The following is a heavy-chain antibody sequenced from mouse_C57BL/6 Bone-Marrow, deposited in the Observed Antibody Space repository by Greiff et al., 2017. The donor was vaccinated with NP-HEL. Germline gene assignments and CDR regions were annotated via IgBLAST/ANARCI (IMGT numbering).Heavy chain of an antibody. CDR3: ARNYDCAGMDY. CDR2: IYPGDGDT. J-gene: IGHJ4*01. CDR1: GYAFSSSW. V-gene: IGHV1-82*01. D-gene: IGHD2-4*01. Sequence: VQLQQSGPELVKPGASVKISCKASGYAFSSSWMDWVKQRPGKGLEWIGRIYPGDGDTNYNGKFKGKATLTADKSSSTAYMHLSSLTSEDSAVDFCARNYDCAGMDYWGQGTSVTVSS.